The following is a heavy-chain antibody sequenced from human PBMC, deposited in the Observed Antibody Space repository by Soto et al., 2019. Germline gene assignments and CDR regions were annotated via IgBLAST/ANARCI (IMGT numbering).Heavy chain of an antibody. CDR1: GFTFSSYA. D-gene: IGHD6-13*01. Sequence: GGSLRLSCAASGFTFSSYAMSWVSQAPGKGLEWVSAISGSGGSTYYADSVKGRFTIPRDNSKNTLYLQMNSLRAEDTAVYYCARGSEAAANYHYYYYGMGVWRQGTTVTVSS. CDR3: ARGSEAAANYHYYYYGMGV. J-gene: IGHJ6*02. V-gene: IGHV3-23*01. CDR2: ISGSGGST.